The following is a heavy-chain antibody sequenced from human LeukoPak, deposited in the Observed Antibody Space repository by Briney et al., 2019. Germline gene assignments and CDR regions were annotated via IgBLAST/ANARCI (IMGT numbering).Heavy chain of an antibody. J-gene: IGHJ6*03. CDR2: INPNSGGT. V-gene: IGHV1-2*02. CDR1: GYTFTGYY. D-gene: IGHD4-23*01. Sequence: ASVKVSCKASGYTFTGYYMHWVRQAPGQGLEWMGWINPNSGGTNYAQKFQGRVTVIRDTSISTAYMELSRLRSDDTAVYYCASTPLYGGNSDYYYYYYMDVWGKGTTVTVSS. CDR3: ASTPLYGGNSDYYYYYYMDV.